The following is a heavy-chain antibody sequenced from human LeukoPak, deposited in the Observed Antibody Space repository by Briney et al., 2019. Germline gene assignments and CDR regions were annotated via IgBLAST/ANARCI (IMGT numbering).Heavy chain of an antibody. CDR1: GGSFSGYY. J-gene: IGHJ4*02. V-gene: IGHV4-34*01. CDR2: INHSGST. Sequence: SETLSLTCAVYGGSFSGYYWSWIRQPPGKGLEWIGEINHSGSTNYNPSLKSRVTISVDTSKNQFSLKLSSVTAADTAVYYCARGRRLYHGSGRAGYFDYWGQGTLVTVSS. D-gene: IGHD3-10*01. CDR3: ARGRRLYHGSGRAGYFDY.